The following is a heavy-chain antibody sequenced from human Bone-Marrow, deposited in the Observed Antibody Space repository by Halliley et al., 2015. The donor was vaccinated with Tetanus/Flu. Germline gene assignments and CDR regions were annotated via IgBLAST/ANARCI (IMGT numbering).Heavy chain of an antibody. CDR3: ARDLGIGKYYDY. Sequence: EWVTTIGHDSIFQDYADSVKGRFTVSRDNSVNTLYLQMNSLRVDDTGVYYCARDLGIGKYYDYWGQGALVSVTS. CDR2: IGHDSIFQ. J-gene: IGHJ4*02. V-gene: IGHV3-33*01. D-gene: IGHD3-10*01.